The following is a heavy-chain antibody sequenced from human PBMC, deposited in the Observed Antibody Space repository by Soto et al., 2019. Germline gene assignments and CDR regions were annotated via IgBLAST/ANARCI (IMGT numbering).Heavy chain of an antibody. CDR1: GFTFSSYS. D-gene: IGHD3-10*01. J-gene: IGHJ1*01. CDR2: ISSSSSYI. V-gene: IGHV3-21*01. Sequence: EVQLVESGGGLVKPGGSLRLSCAASGFTFSSYSMNWVRQAPGKGLEWVSSISSSSSYIYYADSVKGRFTISRDNAKNSLYLQMNSLRAEDTAVYYCARDHAVGTMVRGVNGYWGQGTLVTVSS. CDR3: ARDHAVGTMVRGVNGY.